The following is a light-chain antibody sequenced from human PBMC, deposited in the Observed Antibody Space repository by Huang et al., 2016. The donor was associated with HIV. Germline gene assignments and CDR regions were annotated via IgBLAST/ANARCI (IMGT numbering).Light chain of an antibody. CDR3: QQSYKAPRT. CDR2: GAS. CDR1: QSINKY. J-gene: IGKJ2*01. V-gene: IGKV1-39*01. Sequence: DIQMTQSPSSLSASVGDRVIISCRASQSINKYLNWYQQMPGKAPKLLIDGASTLQRGVSSRFSGSVSGTDFTLTIGSLQPEDAATYYFQQSYKAPRTFGQGTLLEI.